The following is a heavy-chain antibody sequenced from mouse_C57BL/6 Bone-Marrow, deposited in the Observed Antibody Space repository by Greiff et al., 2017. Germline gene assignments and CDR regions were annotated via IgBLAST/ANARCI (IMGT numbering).Heavy chain of an antibody. CDR2: IHPNSGST. J-gene: IGHJ3*01. V-gene: IGHV1-64*01. CDR1: GYTFTSYW. Sequence: VQLQQSGAELVKPGASVKLSCKASGYTFTSYWMHWVKQRPGQGLEWIGMIHPNSGSTNYNEKFKSKATLTVDKSSSTAYMQLSSLTSEDSAVYYCAREDYGYDGWFAYWGQGTLVTVSA. D-gene: IGHD2-2*01. CDR3: AREDYGYDGWFAY.